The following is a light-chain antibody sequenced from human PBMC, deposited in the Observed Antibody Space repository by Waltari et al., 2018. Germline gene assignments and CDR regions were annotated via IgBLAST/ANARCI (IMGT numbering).Light chain of an antibody. V-gene: IGLV2-23*02. CDR3: SSYAGSSKGV. Sequence: QSALTQPASVSGSPGQSITISCTGTSSDVGNYKRVSWYQQHPGKAPKLMIYAVSKRPSGVSDRFSGPKSGDMASLTISGLQPEDEAEYFCSSYAGSSKGVFGGGTKVTVL. CDR2: AVS. CDR1: SSDVGNYKR. J-gene: IGLJ2*01.